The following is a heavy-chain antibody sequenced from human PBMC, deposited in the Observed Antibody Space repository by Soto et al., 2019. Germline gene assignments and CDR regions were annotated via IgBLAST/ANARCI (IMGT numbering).Heavy chain of an antibody. Sequence: QVQLQESGPGLVKPSETLSLSCTVSGGSIDNYYWTWIRQPPGKGLEWIGHMYYSGSTNYNPSLKSRVTISVDTSKSQFYLKLSSVTAADTAVYYCARPSARRTWNAAFDIWGQGTMVPVFS. CDR2: MYYSGST. CDR3: ARPSARRTWNAAFDI. CDR1: GGSIDNYY. D-gene: IGHD1-1*01. V-gene: IGHV4-59*08. J-gene: IGHJ3*02.